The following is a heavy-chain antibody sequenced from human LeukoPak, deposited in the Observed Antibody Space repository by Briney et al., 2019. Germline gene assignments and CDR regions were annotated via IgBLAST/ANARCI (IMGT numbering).Heavy chain of an antibody. J-gene: IGHJ4*02. V-gene: IGHV3-30*02. CDR1: GFTFSSYG. CDR2: IRYDGSNK. D-gene: IGHD4-11*01. CDR3: AKDRYDYSNYHDY. Sequence: GGSLRLSCAASGFTFSSYGMHWVRQAPGKGLEWVAFIRYDGSNKYYADSVKSRFTISRDNSKNTLYLQMNSLRAEDTAVYYCAKDRYDYSNYHDYWGQGTLVTVSS.